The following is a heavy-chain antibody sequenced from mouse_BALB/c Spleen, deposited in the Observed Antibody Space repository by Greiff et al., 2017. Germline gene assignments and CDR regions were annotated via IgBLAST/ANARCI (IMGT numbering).Heavy chain of an antibody. Sequence: DVQLVESGGGLVQPGGSLKLSCAASGFTFSSYTMSWVRQTPEKRLEWVAYISNGGGSTYYPDTVKGRFTISRDNAKNTLYLQMSSLKSEDTAMYYCARQLGLHAWFAYWGQGTLVTVSA. D-gene: IGHD3-1*01. V-gene: IGHV5-12-2*01. CDR2: ISNGGGST. CDR3: ARQLGLHAWFAY. J-gene: IGHJ3*01. CDR1: GFTFSSYT.